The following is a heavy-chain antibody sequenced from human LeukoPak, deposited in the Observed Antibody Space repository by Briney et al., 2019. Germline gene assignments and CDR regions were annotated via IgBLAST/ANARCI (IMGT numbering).Heavy chain of an antibody. CDR2: INHSGST. CDR3: ARGGYCSSTSCYRFRQAYWFDP. CDR1: GGSFSGYY. Sequence: PSETLSLTCAVYGGSFSGYYWSWIRQPPGKGLEWIGEINHSGSTNYNPSLKSRVTISVDTSKNQFSLKLSSVTAADTAVYYCARGGYCSSTSCYRFRQAYWFDPWGQGTLVTVSS. V-gene: IGHV4-34*01. J-gene: IGHJ5*02. D-gene: IGHD2-2*01.